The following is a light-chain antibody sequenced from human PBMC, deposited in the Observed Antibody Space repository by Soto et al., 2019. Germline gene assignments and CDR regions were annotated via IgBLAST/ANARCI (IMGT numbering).Light chain of an antibody. CDR3: CSYTFSSTRV. J-gene: IGLJ3*02. Sequence: QSVLTQPASVSGSPGQSITISCTGTRSDIGDYNYVSWYQQYPGKAPKLIIYEVVNRPSGVSNRFSGSKSGNTASLTISGLQPEDEADYYCCSYTFSSTRVFGGGTKVTVL. V-gene: IGLV2-14*01. CDR1: RSDIGDYNY. CDR2: EVV.